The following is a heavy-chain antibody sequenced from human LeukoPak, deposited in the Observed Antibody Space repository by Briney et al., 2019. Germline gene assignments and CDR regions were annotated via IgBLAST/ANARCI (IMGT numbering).Heavy chain of an antibody. V-gene: IGHV3-48*03. J-gene: IGHJ4*02. Sequence: GGSLRLTCAASGFTFSSYEMNWVRQAPGKGLEWVSYISSSGSTIYYADSVKGRFTISRDNAKNSLYLQMNSLRAEDTAVYYCATVYDYVWGSYRYTGNWGQGTLVTVSS. CDR1: GFTFSSYE. CDR2: ISSSGSTI. CDR3: ATVYDYVWGSYRYTGN. D-gene: IGHD3-16*02.